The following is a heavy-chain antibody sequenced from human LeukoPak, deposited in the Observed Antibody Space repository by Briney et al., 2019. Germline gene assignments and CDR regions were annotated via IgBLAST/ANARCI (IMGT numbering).Heavy chain of an antibody. V-gene: IGHV1-69*04. Sequence: SVKVSCKASGGTFSSYAISWVRQAPGQGLEWMGRIIPILGIANYAQKFQGRVTITADKSTSTAYMGLSSLRSEDTAVYYCARGGYCSGGSCITAWGQGTLVTVSS. CDR3: ARGGYCSGGSCITA. CDR2: IIPILGIA. CDR1: GGTFSSYA. D-gene: IGHD2-15*01. J-gene: IGHJ5*02.